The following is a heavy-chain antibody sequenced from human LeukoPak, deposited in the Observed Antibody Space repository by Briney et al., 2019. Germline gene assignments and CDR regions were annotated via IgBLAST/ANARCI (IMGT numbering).Heavy chain of an antibody. CDR2: INRNGGST. V-gene: IGHV3-20*04. Sequence: GGSLRLSCAASGFTFDDYDMTWVRQAPGKGLEWVSGINRNGGSTGYADSVKGRFTISRDNAKNSLYLQMNSLRAEDTAVYYCARDAGVGAKDYWGQGTLVTVSS. CDR1: GFTFDDYD. J-gene: IGHJ4*02. CDR3: ARDAGVGAKDY. D-gene: IGHD1-26*01.